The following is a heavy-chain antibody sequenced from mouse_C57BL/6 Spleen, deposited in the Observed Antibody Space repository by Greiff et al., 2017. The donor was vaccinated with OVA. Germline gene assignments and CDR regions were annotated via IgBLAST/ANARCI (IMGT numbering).Heavy chain of an antibody. D-gene: IGHD3-3*01. Sequence: EVTLVESGGGLVQPGGSLSLSCAASGYTFTDYYMSWVRQPPGKALEWLGIFRNNANGYTTEYSASVKGRFTISRDKSQSILDLQMNALRAEDSAMYYCARYGTFYARDCWSQGTSVTVSS. CDR2: FRNNANGYTT. CDR1: GYTFTDYY. J-gene: IGHJ4*01. V-gene: IGHV7-3*01. CDR3: ARYGTFYARDC.